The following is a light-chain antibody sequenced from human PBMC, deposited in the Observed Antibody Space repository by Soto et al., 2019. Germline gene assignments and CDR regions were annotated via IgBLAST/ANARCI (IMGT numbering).Light chain of an antibody. V-gene: IGLV1-44*01. CDR1: HSNIGTKA. CDR2: KTD. CDR3: ASWADSLNGVW. Sequence: QPVLTQPPSASGTPGQRVTISCSGSHSNIGTKAVKWFQQVPGAAPKSLIYKTDQRPSGVPDRFSGSKSGTSASLSISGRQPEDEADYYCASWADSLNGVWFGRGTTLTVL. J-gene: IGLJ3*02.